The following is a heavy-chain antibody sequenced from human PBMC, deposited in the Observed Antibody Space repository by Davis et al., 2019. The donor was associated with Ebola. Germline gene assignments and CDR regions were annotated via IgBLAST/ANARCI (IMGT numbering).Heavy chain of an antibody. V-gene: IGHV4-34*01. J-gene: IGHJ6*02. D-gene: IGHD3-9*01. CDR3: AREYYDILTGPWGMDV. Sequence: MPGGSLRLSCAVYGGSFSGYYWSWIRQPPGKGLEWIGEINHSGSTNYNPSLKSRVTISVDTSKNQFSLKLSSVTAADTAVYYCAREYYDILTGPWGMDVWGQGTTVTVSS. CDR1: GGSFSGYY. CDR2: INHSGST.